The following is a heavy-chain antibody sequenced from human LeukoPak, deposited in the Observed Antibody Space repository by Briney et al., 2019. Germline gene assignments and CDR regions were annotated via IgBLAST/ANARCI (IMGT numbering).Heavy chain of an antibody. Sequence: GGSLRLSCTVSGFTVSSNSMSWGRQAPGKGLEWVAVISYDGSNKYYSDAVKGRFPISRDNSKNTLYLQMNRLIPEDTAVYYCAKDREWAGITPPDYWGQGTLVTVSS. D-gene: IGHD3-16*01. V-gene: IGHV3-30*18. CDR3: AKDREWAGITPPDY. CDR2: ISYDGSNK. J-gene: IGHJ4*02. CDR1: GFTVSSNS.